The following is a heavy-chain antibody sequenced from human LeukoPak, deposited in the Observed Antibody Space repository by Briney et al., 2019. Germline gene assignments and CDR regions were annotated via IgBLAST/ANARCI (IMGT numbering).Heavy chain of an antibody. CDR2: ITASSTAI. J-gene: IGHJ4*02. Sequence: GGSLRLSCAASGFTFNTYTMNWVRQAPGKGLEWVSSITASSTAIYSADSVKGRFTISRDNAKNFLYLQMNSLSAEDTAVYYCARTYYDILTGYNPYFDYWGQGILVTVSS. CDR1: GFTFNTYT. D-gene: IGHD3-9*01. CDR3: ARTYYDILTGYNPYFDY. V-gene: IGHV3-21*01.